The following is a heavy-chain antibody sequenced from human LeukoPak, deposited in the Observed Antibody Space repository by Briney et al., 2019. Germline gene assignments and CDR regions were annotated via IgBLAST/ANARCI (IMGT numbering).Heavy chain of an antibody. V-gene: IGHV3-21*01. CDR2: ISSSSSYI. J-gene: IGHJ4*02. CDR3: VRDQAAGSYFDY. Sequence: PGGSLRLSCAASGFTFSSYSMNWVRQAPGKGLEWVSSISSSSSYIYYADSVKGRFTISRDNAKNSLYLQMNSLRAEDTAVYYCVRDQAAGSYFDYWGQGTLVTVSS. D-gene: IGHD6-13*01. CDR1: GFTFSSYS.